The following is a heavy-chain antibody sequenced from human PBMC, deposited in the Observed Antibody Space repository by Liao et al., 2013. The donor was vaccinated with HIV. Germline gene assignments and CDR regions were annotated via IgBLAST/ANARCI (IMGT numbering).Heavy chain of an antibody. J-gene: IGHJ2*01. CDR2: MSTSGST. Sequence: QVQLQQWGAGLLKPSETLSLTCTVSGGSISSYYWSWIRQPAGKGLEWIGRMSTSGSTNYSPSLKGRVTMLVDTSKNQFSLELTSVTAADTAVYYCARGGDYRVYWYFEVWGRGTPVSVSS. CDR1: GGSISSYY. D-gene: IGHD3-10*01. CDR3: ARGGDYRVYWYFEV. V-gene: IGHV4-59*10.